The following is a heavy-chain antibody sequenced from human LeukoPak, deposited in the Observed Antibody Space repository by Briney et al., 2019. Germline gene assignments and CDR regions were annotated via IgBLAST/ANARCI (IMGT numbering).Heavy chain of an antibody. CDR3: AKTAYCSSTSCYEGDAFDI. Sequence: PGGSLRLSCAASGFTFIKYAMSWVRQAPGKGLEWVSVISGSGGSTYYADSVKGRFTISRDNAKNSLYLQMNSLRAEDTALYYCAKTAYCSSTSCYEGDAFDIWGQGTMVTVSS. V-gene: IGHV3-23*01. CDR2: ISGSGGST. CDR1: GFTFIKYA. D-gene: IGHD2-2*01. J-gene: IGHJ3*02.